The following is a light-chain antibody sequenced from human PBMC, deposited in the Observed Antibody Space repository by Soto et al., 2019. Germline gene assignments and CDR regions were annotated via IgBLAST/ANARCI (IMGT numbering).Light chain of an antibody. CDR2: DVT. V-gene: IGLV2-14*01. CDR1: SSDAGAYDF. Sequence: QSALTQPASVSGSPGQSITISCTGTSSDAGAYDFVSWYQHSPGKAPKLVTFDVTHRPPGISDRFSGSKSANTASLTISGLQAADEAFYYCSSYTTRSTLVFGGGTKLTVL. CDR3: SSYTTRSTLV. J-gene: IGLJ2*01.